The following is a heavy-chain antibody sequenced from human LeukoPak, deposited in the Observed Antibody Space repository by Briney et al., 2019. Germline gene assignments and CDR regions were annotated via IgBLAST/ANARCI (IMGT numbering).Heavy chain of an antibody. CDR1: GFTFNSYT. J-gene: IGHJ6*03. CDR3: AKLPDFGVGYYYYYMDV. Sequence: GGSLRLSCAASGFTFNSYTMAWVRQAPGKGLEWVSAITTSGGTTYYADSVKGRFTISRDNSKNTVYLQMNSLRAEDTALYYCAKLPDFGVGYYYYYMDVWGKGTTVTVSS. V-gene: IGHV3-23*01. CDR2: ITTSGGTT. D-gene: IGHD3-3*01.